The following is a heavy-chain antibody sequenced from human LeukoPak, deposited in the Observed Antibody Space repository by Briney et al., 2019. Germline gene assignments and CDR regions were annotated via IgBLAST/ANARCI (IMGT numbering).Heavy chain of an antibody. J-gene: IGHJ4*02. Sequence: SETLSLTCAVYGGSFSGYYWSWIRQPPGKGLEWIGEINHSGSTNYNPSLKSRVTISVNTSKNQFSLKLSSVTAADKAVSYCAGRGYYYCSGSYYNGNRNLLFDYWGQGTLVTVSS. CDR2: INHSGST. V-gene: IGHV4-34*01. CDR1: GGSFSGYY. CDR3: AGRGYYYCSGSYYNGNRNLLFDY. D-gene: IGHD3-10*01.